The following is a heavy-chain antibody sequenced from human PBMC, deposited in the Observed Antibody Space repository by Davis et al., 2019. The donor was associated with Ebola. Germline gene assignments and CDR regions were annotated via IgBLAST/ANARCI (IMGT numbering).Heavy chain of an antibody. Sequence: GESLKISCAASGFTFSSYWMSWVRQAPGKGLEWVSSISSSSSYIYYADSVKGRFTISRDNAKNSLYLQMNSLRAEDTAVYYCAREMATVFFDYWGQGTLVTVSS. CDR1: GFTFSSYW. J-gene: IGHJ4*02. CDR3: AREMATVFFDY. V-gene: IGHV3-21*01. CDR2: ISSSSSYI. D-gene: IGHD5-24*01.